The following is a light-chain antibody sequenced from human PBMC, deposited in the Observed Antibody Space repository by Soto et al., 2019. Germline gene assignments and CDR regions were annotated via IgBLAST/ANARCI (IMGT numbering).Light chain of an antibody. V-gene: IGKV3-20*01. CDR3: HQYGSSPQT. Sequence: EIVLTQSPATLSLSPGERATLSCRASQGVSSYLAWYQQKPGQAPRLLIYGASSRATGIPDRFTGSGSGTDFTLTISRLEPEDFAVFYCHQYGSSPQTFGQGTKGDI. CDR2: GAS. J-gene: IGKJ1*01. CDR1: QGVSSY.